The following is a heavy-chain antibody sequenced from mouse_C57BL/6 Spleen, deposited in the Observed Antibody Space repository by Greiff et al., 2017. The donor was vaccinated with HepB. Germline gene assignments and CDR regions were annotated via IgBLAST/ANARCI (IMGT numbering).Heavy chain of an antibody. Sequence: EVKLMESVAELVKPGASVKFSCPASGFNIKDYYMHWVQQRTEQGLEWIGRIDPEDGETQYDPKFQGKATITADTSSSTAYLQLSILTSEDTAVYYCARDYGSRYWGQWNRVTVSA. J-gene: IGHJ3*01. D-gene: IGHD1-1*01. CDR2: IDPEDGET. CDR3: ARDYGSRY. V-gene: IGHV14-2*01. CDR1: GFNIKDYY.